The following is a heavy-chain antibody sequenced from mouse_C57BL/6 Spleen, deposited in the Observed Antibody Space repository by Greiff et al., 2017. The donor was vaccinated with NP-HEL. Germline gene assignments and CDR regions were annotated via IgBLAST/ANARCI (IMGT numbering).Heavy chain of an antibody. V-gene: IGHV14-4*01. CDR1: GFNIKDDY. D-gene: IGHD1-1*01. Sequence: VQLQQSGAELVRPGASVKLSCTASGFNIKDDYMHWVKQRPEQGLEWVGWIDPENGDTEYASKFQGKATITADTSSNTAYLQLSSLTSEDTAVYYCTTYYGSSYEDYFDYWGQGTTLTVSS. J-gene: IGHJ2*01. CDR2: IDPENGDT. CDR3: TTYYGSSYEDYFDY.